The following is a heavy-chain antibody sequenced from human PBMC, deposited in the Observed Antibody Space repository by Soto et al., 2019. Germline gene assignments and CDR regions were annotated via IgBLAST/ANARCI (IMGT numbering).Heavy chain of an antibody. J-gene: IGHJ4*02. V-gene: IGHV3-66*04. CDR2: IYSGGST. CDR1: GVTVSSNY. Sequence: EVQLVESGGGLVQPGGSLRLSCAASGVTVSSNYMSWVRQAPGKGLEWVSVIYSGGSTYYADSVKGSFTISRDNSKNTLYLQMNSLTAEDTAVYYCARHGYNYGGGYFDYWGQGTLVTVSS. D-gene: IGHD5-18*01. CDR3: ARHGYNYGGGYFDY.